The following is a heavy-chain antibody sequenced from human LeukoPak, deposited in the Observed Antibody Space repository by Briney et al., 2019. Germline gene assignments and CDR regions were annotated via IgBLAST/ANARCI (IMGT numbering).Heavy chain of an antibody. CDR2: MSPSSGKA. V-gene: IGHV1-8*01. CDR3: AREGDDYVWGSSRSDWFDA. Sequence: ASVKVSCKASGYTFTNYDIIWVRQATGQGPEWVGWMSPSSGKAGYGQKFQGRVTMTRNTSTNTAYMELSSLRSDDTAVYHCAREGDDYVWGSSRSDWFDAWGQGTLVTVSS. J-gene: IGHJ5*02. CDR1: GYTFTNYD. D-gene: IGHD3-16*02.